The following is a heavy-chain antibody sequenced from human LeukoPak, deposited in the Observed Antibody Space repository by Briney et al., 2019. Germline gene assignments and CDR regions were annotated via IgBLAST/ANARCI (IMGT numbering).Heavy chain of an antibody. CDR2: IYSSGTT. Sequence: PMGARILLCSCVRLHLTSNELNGGGPGPGKGVEWVPVIYSSGTTYYADSVKGRFTISRDNSKNTVYLQMNSLRAEDTAMYYCAKATRWLAFDYWGQGILVTVSS. CDR3: AKATRWLAFDY. CDR1: LHLTSNE. J-gene: IGHJ4*02. V-gene: IGHV3-53*01. D-gene: IGHD6-19*01.